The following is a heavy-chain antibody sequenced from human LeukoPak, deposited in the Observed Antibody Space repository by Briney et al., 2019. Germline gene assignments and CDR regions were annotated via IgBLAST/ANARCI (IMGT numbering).Heavy chain of an antibody. J-gene: IGHJ4*02. CDR2: ISDSGGST. Sequence: GGSLRLSCAVSGITLSNYGMSWVRQAPGKGLEWVAGISDSGGSTNYADSVKGRFTISRDNPKNTLYLQMNGLRAEDTAVYFCARRGVVIRVILVGFHKEAFYFDSWGQGALVTVSS. CDR3: ARRGVVIRVILVGFHKEAFYFDS. CDR1: GITLSNYG. V-gene: IGHV3-23*01. D-gene: IGHD3-22*01.